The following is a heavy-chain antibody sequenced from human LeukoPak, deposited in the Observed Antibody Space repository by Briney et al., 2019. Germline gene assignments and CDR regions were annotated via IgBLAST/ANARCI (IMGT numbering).Heavy chain of an antibody. Sequence: GASVKVSCKASGYTFTSYGISWVRQAPGQGLEWMGWISAYNGNTNYAQKLQGRVTMTTDTSTSTAYMELRSLRSDDTAVYYCARDLSGRRCSSTSCYVGRDYYMDVWGKGTTVTISS. CDR2: ISAYNGNT. D-gene: IGHD2-2*01. CDR3: ARDLSGRRCSSTSCYVGRDYYMDV. J-gene: IGHJ6*03. V-gene: IGHV1-18*01. CDR1: GYTFTSYG.